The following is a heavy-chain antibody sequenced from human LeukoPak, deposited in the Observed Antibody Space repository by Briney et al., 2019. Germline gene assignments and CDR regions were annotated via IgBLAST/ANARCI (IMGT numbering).Heavy chain of an antibody. CDR1: GYTFTIYY. CDR3: ERDPGYCSSTSCYPLYYFDY. CDR2: INPSGGST. Sequence: ASVKVSCKASGYTFTIYYMLWVRQAPGQGREWMGIINPSGGSTSYTQKLQGRVTMTRNTSTNTLYIELSSLRSEDTAVYYCERDPGYCSSTSCYPLYYFDYWGQGTLVTVSS. J-gene: IGHJ4*02. V-gene: IGHV1-46*01. D-gene: IGHD2-2*01.